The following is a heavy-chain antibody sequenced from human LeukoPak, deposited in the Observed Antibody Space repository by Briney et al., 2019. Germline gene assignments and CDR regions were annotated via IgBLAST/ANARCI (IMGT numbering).Heavy chain of an antibody. Sequence: SETLSLTCAVYGGSFSCYYWSWIRQPPGKGLEWIGEINHSGSTNYNPSLKSRVTISVDTSKNQFSLKLSSVTAADTAVYYCARRGPRVTMVRGVIYSWFDPWGQGTLVTVSS. J-gene: IGHJ5*02. CDR3: ARRGPRVTMVRGVIYSWFDP. CDR2: INHSGST. CDR1: GGSFSCYY. V-gene: IGHV4-34*01. D-gene: IGHD3-10*01.